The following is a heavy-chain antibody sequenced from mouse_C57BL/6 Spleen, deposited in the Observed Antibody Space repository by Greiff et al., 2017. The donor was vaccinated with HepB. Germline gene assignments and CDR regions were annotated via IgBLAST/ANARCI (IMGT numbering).Heavy chain of an antibody. CDR3: TRRDYSNSFAY. CDR1: GYTFTDYE. CDR2: IDPETGGT. Sequence: QVQLQQSGAELVRPGASVTLSCKASGYTFTDYEMHWVKQTPVHGLEWIGAIDPETGGTAYNQKFKGKAILTADKSSSTAYMELRSLTSEDSAVYYCTRRDYSNSFAYWGQGTLVTVSA. J-gene: IGHJ3*01. V-gene: IGHV1-15*01. D-gene: IGHD2-5*01.